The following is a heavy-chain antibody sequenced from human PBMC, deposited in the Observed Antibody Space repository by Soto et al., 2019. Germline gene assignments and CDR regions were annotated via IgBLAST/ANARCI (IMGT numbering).Heavy chain of an antibody. CDR2: IIPILGIA. V-gene: IGHV1-69*02. CDR1: GGTFSSYT. Sequence: QVQLVQSGAEVKKPGSSVKVSCKASGGTFSSYTISWVRQAPGQGLEWMGRIIPILGIANYAQKFQGRVTITADKSTSTDYMELSSLRSEDTAVYYCARLYGSAFDIWGQGTMVTVSS. J-gene: IGHJ3*02. D-gene: IGHD2-8*01. CDR3: ARLYGSAFDI.